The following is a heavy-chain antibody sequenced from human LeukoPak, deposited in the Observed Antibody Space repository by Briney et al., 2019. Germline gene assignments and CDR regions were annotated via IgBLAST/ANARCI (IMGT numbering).Heavy chain of an antibody. J-gene: IGHJ4*02. CDR2: INPSGGST. CDR3: ARDLYDSSGYYLPLRY. D-gene: IGHD3-22*01. V-gene: IGHV1-46*01. CDR1: GYTFTSYY. Sequence: GASVTVSCKASGYTFTSYYMHWVRQAPGQGLEWMGIINPSGGSTSYAQKFQGRVNMTRDTSTSTVYMELSSLRSEDTAVYYCARDLYDSSGYYLPLRYWGQGTLVTVSS.